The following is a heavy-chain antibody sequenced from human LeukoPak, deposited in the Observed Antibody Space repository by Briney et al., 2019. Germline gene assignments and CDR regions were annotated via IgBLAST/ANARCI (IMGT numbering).Heavy chain of an antibody. Sequence: SETLSLTCTVSGGSITSYYWSWIRQPPGKGLEWIGWIYYSGTTNYNPSLKSRVTISVDTSKNQFSLKLSSVTAADTAVYYCARVRDGSSFSAFDMWGQGTMVTVSS. CDR2: IYYSGTT. CDR3: ARVRDGSSFSAFDM. V-gene: IGHV4-59*01. CDR1: GGSITSYY. J-gene: IGHJ3*02. D-gene: IGHD1-26*01.